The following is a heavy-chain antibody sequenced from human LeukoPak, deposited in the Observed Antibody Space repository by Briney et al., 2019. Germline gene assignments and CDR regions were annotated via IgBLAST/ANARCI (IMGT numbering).Heavy chain of an antibody. J-gene: IGHJ3*02. CDR2: IYHSGST. CDR3: ARDGDVDAFDI. CDR1: GGSITSGGYY. Sequence: SETLCLTCTVSGGSITSGGYYWSWIRQPPEKGVEWIGYIYHSGSTYYNPSLKSRVTIAVDRSKNQFSLKLSSVTAADTAVYYCARDGDVDAFDIWGQGTMVTVSS. V-gene: IGHV4-30-2*01. D-gene: IGHD5-24*01.